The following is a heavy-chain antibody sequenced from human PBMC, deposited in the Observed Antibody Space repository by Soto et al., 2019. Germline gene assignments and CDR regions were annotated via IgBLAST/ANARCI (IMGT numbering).Heavy chain of an antibody. V-gene: IGHV3-23*01. Sequence: EVQLLESGGGLVQPGGSLRLSCAASGFTFSSYSMSWVRQAPGKGREWVSAISGSGGSTYYADSVKGRFTISRDSSTNTMYLQMTSLRAGDTAVYYCAKGGDYGSGLFDPWGQGTLVTVSS. J-gene: IGHJ5*02. CDR3: AKGGDYGSGLFDP. CDR2: ISGSGGST. CDR1: GFTFSSYS. D-gene: IGHD3-10*01.